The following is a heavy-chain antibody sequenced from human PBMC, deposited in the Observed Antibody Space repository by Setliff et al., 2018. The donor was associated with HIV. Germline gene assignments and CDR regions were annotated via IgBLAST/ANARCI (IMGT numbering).Heavy chain of an antibody. V-gene: IGHV4-39*01. CDR1: GASISSTSYY. D-gene: IGHD4-17*01. J-gene: IGHJ3*02. Sequence: PSETLSLTCTVSGASISSTSYYWGWIRQPPGKGLEWIGSIYYSGRTYYNPSLKSRVTISVDTSKNQFSLKLSSVTAADTAVYYCARHYGGNLDAFDIWGLGTMVTVS. CDR2: IYYSGRT. CDR3: ARHYGGNLDAFDI.